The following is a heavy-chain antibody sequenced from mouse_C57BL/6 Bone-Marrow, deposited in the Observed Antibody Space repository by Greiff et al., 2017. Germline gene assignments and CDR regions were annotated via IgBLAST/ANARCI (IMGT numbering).Heavy chain of an antibody. D-gene: IGHD2-3*01. J-gene: IGHJ2*01. CDR1: GFSLTSYG. Sequence: VQLQQSGPGLVQPSQSLSITCTVSGFSLTSYGVHWVRQSPGKGLEWLGVIWRGGSTDYNAAFMSRLSITKDNSKSQVFFKINSLHADDTAIYYCAIWGIYDGYFFDYGGQGTTLTVSS. CDR2: IWRGGST. V-gene: IGHV2-5*01. CDR3: AIWGIYDGYFFDY.